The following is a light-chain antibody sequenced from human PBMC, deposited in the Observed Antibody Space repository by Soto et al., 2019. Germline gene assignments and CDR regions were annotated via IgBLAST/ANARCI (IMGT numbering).Light chain of an antibody. J-gene: IGLJ3*02. CDR3: TSYTRSTTVA. Sequence: QSVLTQPASVSGSPGQSITISCTGTSSDVGGYDYVSWYQQHPGVAPKLIIYEVTHRPSGVSNRFSGSKSGDTASLTISGLQAEDESHYYCTSYTRSTTVAFGGGTKVTVL. CDR2: EVT. CDR1: SSDVGGYDY. V-gene: IGLV2-14*01.